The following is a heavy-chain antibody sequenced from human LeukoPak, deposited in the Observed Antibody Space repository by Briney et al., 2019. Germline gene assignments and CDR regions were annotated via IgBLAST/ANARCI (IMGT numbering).Heavy chain of an antibody. D-gene: IGHD3-22*01. CDR1: GFTFSGSA. CDR3: TRPYYDSSGYYPHDSMDV. V-gene: IGHV3-73*01. J-gene: IGHJ6*02. Sequence: GGSLRLSCAASGFTFSGSAMPWVRQASGKGLEWVGRIRSKANSYATAYAASVKGRFTISRDDSKNTAYLQMNSLKTEDTAVYYCTRPYYDSSGYYPHDSMDVWGQGTTVTVSS. CDR2: IRSKANSYAT.